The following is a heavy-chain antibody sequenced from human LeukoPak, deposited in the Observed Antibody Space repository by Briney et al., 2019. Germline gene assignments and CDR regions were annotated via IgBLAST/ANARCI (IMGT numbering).Heavy chain of an antibody. CDR2: IRYDGSNK. J-gene: IGHJ4*02. Sequence: PGGSLRLSCAASGFTFSSYGMHWVRQAPGKGLEWVVFIRYDGSNKYYADSVKGRFTISRDNSKNTLYLQMNSLRAEDTAVYYCAKAAQNKWELLVYWGQGTLVTVSS. D-gene: IGHD1-26*01. CDR1: GFTFSSYG. CDR3: AKAAQNKWELLVY. V-gene: IGHV3-30*02.